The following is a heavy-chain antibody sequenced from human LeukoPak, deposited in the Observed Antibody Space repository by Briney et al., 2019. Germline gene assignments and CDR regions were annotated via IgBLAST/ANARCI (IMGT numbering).Heavy chain of an antibody. Sequence: PGGSLRLSCAASGFTFSNYAMSWVRQAPGKGLEWVSAIRGSGVSTYYADSAKGRFTISRDNSKNTLFLQMNSLRAEDTAVYYCAKAQVPYDSSGYAVGYWGQGTLVTVSS. CDR2: IRGSGVST. V-gene: IGHV3-23*01. CDR1: GFTFSNYA. J-gene: IGHJ4*02. CDR3: AKAQVPYDSSGYAVGY. D-gene: IGHD3-22*01.